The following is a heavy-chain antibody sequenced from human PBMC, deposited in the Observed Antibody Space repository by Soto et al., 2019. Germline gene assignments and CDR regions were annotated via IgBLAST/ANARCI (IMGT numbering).Heavy chain of an antibody. D-gene: IGHD2-2*01. CDR3: AREAVVVPAAPMLQPIFNWFDP. CDR1: GGTFSSYA. V-gene: IGHV1-69*13. CDR2: IIPIFGTA. Sequence: ASVKVSCKASGGTFSSYAISWVRQAPGQGLEWMGGIIPIFGTANCAQKFQGRVTITADESTSTAYMELSSLRSEDTAVYYCAREAVVVPAAPMLQPIFNWFDPWGQRTLVTVSS. J-gene: IGHJ5*02.